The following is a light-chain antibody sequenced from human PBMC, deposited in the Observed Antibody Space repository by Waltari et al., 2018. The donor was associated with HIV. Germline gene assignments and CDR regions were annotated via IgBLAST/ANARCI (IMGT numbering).Light chain of an antibody. J-gene: IGLJ2*01. CDR3: AAWDDSLSGRV. CDR1: SSNIGSNS. V-gene: IGLV1-44*01. Sequence: QSVLTQPPSASGTPGQRVTISCSGSSSNIGSNSVNWYQQPPATAPKLRIYNNNERPSGVPDRFSGSRSGTSASLAISGLQSEDEADYYCAAWDDSLSGRVFGGGTKLTVL. CDR2: NNN.